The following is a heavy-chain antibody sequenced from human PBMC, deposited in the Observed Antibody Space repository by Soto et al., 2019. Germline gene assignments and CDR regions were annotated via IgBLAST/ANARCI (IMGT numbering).Heavy chain of an antibody. CDR2: IYHSGST. CDR3: ARDPEGTTIIPY. D-gene: IGHD5-12*01. Sequence: QVQLQESGPGLVKPSGTLSLTCAVSSGSISSSNWWSWVRQPPGKGLEWIGEIYHSGSTNYTPSLKSRVNISVDKSKNQFSLKLSSVTAADTAVYYCARDPEGTTIIPYWGQGTLVTVSS. J-gene: IGHJ4*02. V-gene: IGHV4-4*02. CDR1: SGSISSSNW.